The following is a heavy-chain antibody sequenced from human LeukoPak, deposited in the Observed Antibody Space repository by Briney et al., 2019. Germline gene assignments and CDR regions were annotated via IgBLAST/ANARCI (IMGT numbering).Heavy chain of an antibody. D-gene: IGHD1-1*01. V-gene: IGHV3-21*01. CDR3: ARDGTWT. Sequence: PGGSLRLSCAASGFTFSSYSMNWVRQAPGKGLEWVSSISSSSYIYYADSVKGRSTISRDNAKNSLYLQMNSLRAEDTAVYYCARDGTWTWGQGTLVTVSS. J-gene: IGHJ5*02. CDR2: ISSSSYI. CDR1: GFTFSSYS.